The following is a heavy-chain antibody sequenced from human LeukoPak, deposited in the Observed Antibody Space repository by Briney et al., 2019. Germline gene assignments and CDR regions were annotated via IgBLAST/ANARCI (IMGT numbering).Heavy chain of an antibody. D-gene: IGHD3-22*01. CDR2: ISAYNGNT. V-gene: IGHV1-18*01. J-gene: IGHJ4*02. CDR3: ASSRYYYDSSGYYYALSY. CDR1: GYTFTSYG. Sequence: ASVKVSCKASGYTFTSYGISWVRQAPGQGLEWMGWISAYNGNTNYAQKLQGRVTMTTDTSTSTAYMELSSLRSEDTAVYYCASSRYYYDSSGYYYALSYWGQGTLVTVSS.